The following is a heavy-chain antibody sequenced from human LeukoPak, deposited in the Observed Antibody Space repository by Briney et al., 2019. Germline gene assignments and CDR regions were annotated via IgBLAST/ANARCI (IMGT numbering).Heavy chain of an antibody. CDR2: ITSTSASI. Sequence: KAGGSLRLSCAASGFTFSIYSMDWVRQAPGKGLEWVSSITSTSASIYYADSVKGRFSISRDNAKNSLYLQVNSLRAEDTAVYFCARVGGDRSDWGTMIDYWGQGTLVTVSS. CDR3: ARVGGDRSDWGTMIDY. D-gene: IGHD3-22*01. V-gene: IGHV3-21*01. J-gene: IGHJ4*02. CDR1: GFTFSIYS.